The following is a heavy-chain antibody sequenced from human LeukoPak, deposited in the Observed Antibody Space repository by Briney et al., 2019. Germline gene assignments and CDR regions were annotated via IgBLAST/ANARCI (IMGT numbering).Heavy chain of an antibody. J-gene: IGHJ4*02. Sequence: GESLKISCKGSGYRFTNYWIGWVRQMPGKGLEWMGIINPADGYTRYSPSFQGQVTISTDTSIFTAYLQWSSLKASDTAIYYCARPHDTGVGASGSGWSYFDFWGQGTLITVSP. CDR2: INPADGYT. CDR3: ARPHDTGVGASGSGWSYFDF. V-gene: IGHV5-51*01. CDR1: GYRFTNYW. D-gene: IGHD6-19*01.